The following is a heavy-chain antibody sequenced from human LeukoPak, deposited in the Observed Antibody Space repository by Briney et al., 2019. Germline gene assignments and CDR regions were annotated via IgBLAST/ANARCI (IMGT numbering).Heavy chain of an antibody. J-gene: IGHJ4*02. CDR2: TTQSGESS. CDR1: GFTFGNKA. D-gene: IGHD2-21*02. V-gene: IGHV3-23*01. CDR3: ARESGGDWGYFDD. Sequence: GGSLRLSCVASGFTFGNKAMSWVRQAPAMGLEWVTSTTQSGESSGYADSVKGRFTISRDNSKNTLFLQMDSLRVEDTAIYYCARESGGDWGYFDDWGQGTLVAVSS.